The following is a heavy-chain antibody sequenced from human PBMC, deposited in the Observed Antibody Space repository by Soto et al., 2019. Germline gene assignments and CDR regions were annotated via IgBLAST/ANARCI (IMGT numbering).Heavy chain of an antibody. Sequence: QVQLVESGGGVVQPGRSLRLSCAASGFTFSSYAMHWVRQAPGKGLEWVAVISYDGSNKYYADSVKGRFTISRDNSKNTLYLQMNSMRAEDTAVYYCARDSGYGGNSDYWGQGTLVTVSS. CDR1: GFTFSSYA. CDR3: ARDSGYGGNSDY. D-gene: IGHD6-25*01. V-gene: IGHV3-30-3*01. J-gene: IGHJ4*02. CDR2: ISYDGSNK.